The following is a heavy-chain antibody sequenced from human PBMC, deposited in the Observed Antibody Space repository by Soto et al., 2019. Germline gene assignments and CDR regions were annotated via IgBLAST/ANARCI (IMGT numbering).Heavy chain of an antibody. J-gene: IGHJ6*02. D-gene: IGHD3-16*01. Sequence: ASVKVSCKASGYTFTSYDINWVRQATGQGLEWMGWMNPNSGNTGYAQKFQGRVTMTRNTSTSTAYMELSSLRSEDTAVYYCARDLTPRGTLDYYGMDVWGQGTTVTVSS. V-gene: IGHV1-8*01. CDR3: ARDLTPRGTLDYYGMDV. CDR1: GYTFTSYD. CDR2: MNPNSGNT.